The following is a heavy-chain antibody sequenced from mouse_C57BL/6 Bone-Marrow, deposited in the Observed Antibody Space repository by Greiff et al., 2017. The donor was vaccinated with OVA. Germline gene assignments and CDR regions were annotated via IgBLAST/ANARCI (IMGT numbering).Heavy chain of an antibody. Sequence: QVQLQQSGAELVRPGTSVKVSCKASGYAFTNYLIEWVKQRPGQGLEWIGVINPGSGGTNYNEKFKGKATLTADESSSTAYMQLSSLTSEDSAVYFCARWDYYYDAMDYWGQGTSVTVSS. CDR1: GYAFTNYL. D-gene: IGHD1-1*01. CDR3: ARWDYYYDAMDY. J-gene: IGHJ4*01. CDR2: INPGSGGT. V-gene: IGHV1-54*01.